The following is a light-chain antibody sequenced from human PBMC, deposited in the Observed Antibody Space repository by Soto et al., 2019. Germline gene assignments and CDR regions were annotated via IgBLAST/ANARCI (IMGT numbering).Light chain of an antibody. CDR3: MQGTHWPPT. J-gene: IGKJ1*01. CDR2: KAS. Sequence: DVVMTQSPLSLPVTLGQPASISCRSSQSIVYSDGNAYLSWFQQRPGQSPRRLIYKASNRDSGVPDRFSGSGSGTDFTLQINRVEAEDGGIYYCMQGTHWPPTFGRGTRVEIK. V-gene: IGKV2-30*01. CDR1: QSIVYSDGNAY.